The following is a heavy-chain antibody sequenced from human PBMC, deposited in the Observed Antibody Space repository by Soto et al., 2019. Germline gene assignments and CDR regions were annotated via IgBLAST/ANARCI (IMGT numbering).Heavy chain of an antibody. D-gene: IGHD3-3*01. CDR2: IIPIFGTA. Sequence: QVQLVQSGAEVKKPGSSVKVSCKASAGTFSSYAISWVRQAPGQGLEWMGGIIPIFGTANYAQKFQGRVTITADESTSTAYQELSSLRSEDTAVYYCARDGGDFWRGFRRYYYYYGMAVWGQGSTVTVSS. V-gene: IGHV1-69*01. CDR3: ARDGGDFWRGFRRYYYYYGMAV. CDR1: AGTFSSYA. J-gene: IGHJ6*02.